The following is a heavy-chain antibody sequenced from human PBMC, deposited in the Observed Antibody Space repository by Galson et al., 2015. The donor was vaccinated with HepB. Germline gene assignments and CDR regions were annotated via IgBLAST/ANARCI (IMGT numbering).Heavy chain of an antibody. J-gene: IGHJ4*02. CDR3: ARDDNNGHFDY. CDR2: IYSGDKA. D-gene: IGHD3-22*01. CDR1: GFRVISNF. Sequence: SLRLSCAVSGFRVISNFMNWVRQAPGKGLEWVSVIYSGDKAYYADSVKGRFTISRDISKNTVYLLMNSLRAEDTAVYYCARDDNNGHFDYWGQGILVTVSS. V-gene: IGHV3-53*01.